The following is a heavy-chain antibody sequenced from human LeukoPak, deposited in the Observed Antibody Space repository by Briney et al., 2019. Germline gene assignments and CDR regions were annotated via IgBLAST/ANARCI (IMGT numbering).Heavy chain of an antibody. J-gene: IGHJ4*02. CDR1: GGSFSGYY. CDR3: ARGQMRDDGFSKRLKEHFDY. CDR2: INHSGST. Sequence: PSETLSLTCAVYGGSFSGYYWSWSRQPPGKGVEWIGEINHSGSTNYNPSLKSRVTISVDTSKNQFSLKLSSVTAADTAVYYCARGQMRDDGFSKRLKEHFDYWGQGTLVTVSS. D-gene: IGHD3-10*01. V-gene: IGHV4-34*01.